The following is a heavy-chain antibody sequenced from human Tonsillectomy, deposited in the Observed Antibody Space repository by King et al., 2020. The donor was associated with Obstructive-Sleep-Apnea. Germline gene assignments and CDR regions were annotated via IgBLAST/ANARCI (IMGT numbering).Heavy chain of an antibody. J-gene: IGHJ4*02. V-gene: IGHV4-59*03. D-gene: IGHD3-10*01. CDR2: IYHSGNT. Sequence: QLQESGPGLVKPSETLSLTCTVSGGSLNSYYWSWIRQPPGERLEWIGRIYHSGNTDYNPSLESRVSMSIDKSKNQFSLKLTSVTTADTAVYYCARIIGSGTYSYWGQGTLVTVSS. CDR3: ARIIGSGTYSY. CDR1: GGSLNSYY.